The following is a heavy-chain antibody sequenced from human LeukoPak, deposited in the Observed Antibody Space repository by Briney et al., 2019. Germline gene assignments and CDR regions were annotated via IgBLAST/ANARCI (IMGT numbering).Heavy chain of an antibody. J-gene: IGHJ6*03. V-gene: IGHV3-23*01. Sequence: GGSLRLSCAVSGFTFSSYAMSWVRQAPGTGLEWVALISGSGGTTYYADSVKGRFTISRDNSKNTLYLQVNSLRADDTAVYYCAKNAAAGYYSYCMDVWGKGTTVTVSS. CDR1: GFTFSSYA. CDR3: AKNAAAGYYSYCMDV. D-gene: IGHD6-13*01. CDR2: ISGSGGTT.